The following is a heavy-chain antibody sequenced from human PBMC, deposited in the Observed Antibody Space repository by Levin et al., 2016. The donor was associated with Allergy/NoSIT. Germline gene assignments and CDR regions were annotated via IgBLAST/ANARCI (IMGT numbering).Heavy chain of an antibody. D-gene: IGHD7-27*01. Sequence: GGSLRLSCAASGFSFSTYNMNWVRQAPGKGLKWVSTISGDGRNTYLADSVKGRFTISRDISRSTLYLQMNSLRAEDTAVYYCADGSWVHWGQGALVTVSP. J-gene: IGHJ4*02. CDR3: ADGSWVH. CDR1: GFSFSTYN. V-gene: IGHV3-23*01. CDR2: ISGDGRNT.